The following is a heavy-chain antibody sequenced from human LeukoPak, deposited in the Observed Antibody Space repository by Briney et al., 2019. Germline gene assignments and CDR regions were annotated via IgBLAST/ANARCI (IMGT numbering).Heavy chain of an antibody. J-gene: IGHJ4*02. CDR3: TRLQRDRPDVY. CDR2: INQDGGVQ. V-gene: IGHV3-7*01. CDR1: GFTFSNYA. Sequence: GGSLRLSCAASGFTFSNYAMSWVRQVPGKGLEWVANINQDGGVQQYVDSVKGRFTISRDNAKNSLYLHLNSLRAEDTAVYYCTRLQRDRPDVYWGQGTLVTVSS. D-gene: IGHD1-14*01.